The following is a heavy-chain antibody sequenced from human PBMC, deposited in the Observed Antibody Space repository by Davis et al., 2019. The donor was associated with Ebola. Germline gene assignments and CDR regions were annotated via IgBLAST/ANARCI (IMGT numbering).Heavy chain of an antibody. CDR1: GASFSGYY. V-gene: IGHV4-34*01. CDR3: ARGDFDWLRVGMDV. Sequence: SETLSLTCALYGASFSGYYWSWIRQPPGKGLEWIGEINHSGSTNYNPSLKSRVTISVDTSKNQFSLKLSSVTAADTAVYYCARGDFDWLRVGMDVWGQGTTVTVSS. CDR2: INHSGST. D-gene: IGHD3-9*01. J-gene: IGHJ6*02.